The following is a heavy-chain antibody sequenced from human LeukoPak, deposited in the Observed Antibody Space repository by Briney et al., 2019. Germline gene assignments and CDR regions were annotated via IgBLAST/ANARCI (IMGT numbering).Heavy chain of an antibody. V-gene: IGHV1-18*01. CDR1: GYTFTSYG. Sequence: ASVKVSCKASGYTFTSYGISWVRQAPGQGLEWMGWISAYNGNTNYAQKLQGRVTMTTDTSTSTAYMELRSLRSDDTAVHYCARVHTAMVNWYYFDYWGQGTLVTVSS. CDR3: ARVHTAMVNWYYFDY. D-gene: IGHD5-18*01. CDR2: ISAYNGNT. J-gene: IGHJ4*02.